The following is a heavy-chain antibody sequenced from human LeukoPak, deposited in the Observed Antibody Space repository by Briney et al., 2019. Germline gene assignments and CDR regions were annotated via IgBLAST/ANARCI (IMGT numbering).Heavy chain of an antibody. D-gene: IGHD3-10*01. V-gene: IGHV3-64D*06. CDR2: ISSNGGST. CDR1: GFTFSSYA. CDR3: AKDRASWFDP. Sequence: GGSLRLSCSASGFTFSSYAMHWVRQAPGRGLEYVSAISSNGGSTYYADSVKGRFTISRDNSKNTLYLQMSSLRAEDTAVYYCAKDRASWFDPWGQGTLVTVSS. J-gene: IGHJ5*02.